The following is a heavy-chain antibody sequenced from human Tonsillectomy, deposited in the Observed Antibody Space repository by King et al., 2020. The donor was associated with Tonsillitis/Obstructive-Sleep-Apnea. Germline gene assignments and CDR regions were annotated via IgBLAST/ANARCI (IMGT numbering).Heavy chain of an antibody. V-gene: IGHV4-59*01. CDR1: GGFISSYY. D-gene: IGHD6-19*01. CDR3: AGGSTSGWYRNDY. J-gene: IGHJ4*02. Sequence: VQLQESGPGLVKPSETLSLTCTVSGGFISSYYWSWVRQPPGRRLEWIGYIYYDGSTTYNPSLKSRLTISVDTSKNQFSLKLSSVTAADTAVYFCAGGSTSGWYRNDYWGQGALVTVSS. CDR2: IYYDGST.